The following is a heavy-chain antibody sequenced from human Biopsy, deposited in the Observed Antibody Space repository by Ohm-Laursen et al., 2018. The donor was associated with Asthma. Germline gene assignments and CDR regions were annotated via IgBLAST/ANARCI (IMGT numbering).Heavy chain of an antibody. CDR3: ARTFHFWSPYHAEHYQL. CDR1: EFTFGDYW. J-gene: IGHJ1*01. D-gene: IGHD3-3*02. CDR2: IKHDGSEN. V-gene: IGHV3-7*01. Sequence: SLRLSCTAPEFTFGDYWMSWVRQVPGRGLEWVANIKHDGSENNHVDSLKGRFTISRDNAKNSLYLQMNSLRAEDTAVYYCARTFHFWSPYHAEHYQLWGQGTLVTVSS.